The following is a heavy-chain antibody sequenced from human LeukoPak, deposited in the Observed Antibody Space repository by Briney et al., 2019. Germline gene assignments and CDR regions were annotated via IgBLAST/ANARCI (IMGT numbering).Heavy chain of an antibody. V-gene: IGHV3-49*03. D-gene: IGHD7-27*01. J-gene: IGHJ4*02. CDR1: GFTFGDYA. CDR2: IRSKAYGGTT. CDR3: TRGANWGSY. Sequence: GGSLRLSCTASGFTFGDYAMSWFRQVPGKGLEWVGFIRSKAYGGTTEYAASVKGRFTISRDDSKSIAYLQMNSLKTEDTAVYYCTRGANWGSYWGQGTLVTVSS.